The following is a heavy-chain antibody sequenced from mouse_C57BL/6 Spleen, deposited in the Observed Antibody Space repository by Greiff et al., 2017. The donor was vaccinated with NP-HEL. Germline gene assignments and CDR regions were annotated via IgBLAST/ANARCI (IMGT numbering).Heavy chain of an antibody. V-gene: IGHV1-82*01. CDR3: AREDGTFDY. CDR1: GYAFSSSW. Sequence: QLKESGPELVKPGASVKISCKASGYAFSSSWMNWVKQRPGKGLEWIGRIYPGDGDTNYNGKFKGKATLTADKSSSTAYMQLSSLTSEDSAVYFCAREDGTFDYWGQGTTLTVSS. CDR2: IYPGDGDT. J-gene: IGHJ2*01. D-gene: IGHD4-1*01.